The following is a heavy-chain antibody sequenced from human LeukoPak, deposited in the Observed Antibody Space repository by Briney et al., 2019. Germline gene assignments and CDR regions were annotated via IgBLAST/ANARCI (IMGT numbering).Heavy chain of an antibody. Sequence: GESLKISCKGSGYSCTSYWISWVRQMPGKGLEWMGRIDPSDSYTNYSPSFQGHVTISSDKSITTAYLQWSSLKASDTAIYYCARHGSSGWYLDWFDPWGQGTLVTVSS. D-gene: IGHD6-19*01. V-gene: IGHV5-10-1*01. J-gene: IGHJ5*02. CDR3: ARHGSSGWYLDWFDP. CDR2: IDPSDSYT. CDR1: GYSCTSYW.